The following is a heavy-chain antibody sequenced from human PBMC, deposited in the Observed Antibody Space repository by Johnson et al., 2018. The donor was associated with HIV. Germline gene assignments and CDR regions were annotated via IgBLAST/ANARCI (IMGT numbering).Heavy chain of an antibody. Sequence: MQLVESGGRVVRPGGSLTLSCAASGFSFDDYGMTWVRQAPGKGLEWVSGIDWNGGSSGYADSVKGRFSISRDNGKNSLYLQMNSLRAEDTAVYYCARDTSGEGRAFDIWGQGTMVTVSS. V-gene: IGHV3-20*04. CDR2: IDWNGGSS. CDR3: ARDTSGEGRAFDI. J-gene: IGHJ3*02. CDR1: GFSFDDYG. D-gene: IGHD3-10*01.